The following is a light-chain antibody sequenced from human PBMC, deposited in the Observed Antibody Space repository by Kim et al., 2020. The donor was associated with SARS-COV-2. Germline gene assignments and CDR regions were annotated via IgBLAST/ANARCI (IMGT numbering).Light chain of an antibody. V-gene: IGLV1-51*01. CDR2: DNN. Sequence: QSVLTQPHSVSAAPGQTVTISCSGSSSNIGNNYVSWYQQLPGTAPKPLIYDNNKRPSGIPDRFSGSKSGTSAALGITGLQTGDEADYYCGTWDSSLSAWVFGGGTQLTVL. CDR3: GTWDSSLSAWV. J-gene: IGLJ3*02. CDR1: SSNIGNNY.